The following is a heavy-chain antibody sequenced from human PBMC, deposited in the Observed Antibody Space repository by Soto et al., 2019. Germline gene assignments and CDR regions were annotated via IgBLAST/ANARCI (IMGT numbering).Heavy chain of an antibody. CDR2: ISNSGGST. Sequence: GGSLRLSCAASGFTFSNYVMSWVRQAPGKGLEWVSSISNSGGSTYYADSVKGRFTISRDNSKNTLYLQMNSLRAEDTAVYYCAKGFYGSGSYYNELAFDSWGQGTLVTVSS. V-gene: IGHV3-23*01. CDR3: AKGFYGSGSYYNELAFDS. J-gene: IGHJ4*02. CDR1: GFTFSNYV. D-gene: IGHD3-10*01.